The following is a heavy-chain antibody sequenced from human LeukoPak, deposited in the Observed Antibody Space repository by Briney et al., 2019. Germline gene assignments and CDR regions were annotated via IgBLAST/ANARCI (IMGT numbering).Heavy chain of an antibody. CDR2: MNPNSGNT. D-gene: IGHD6-6*01. CDR1: DYTFTSYD. J-gene: IGHJ4*02. CDR3: ERGSWGEIAGRKSFEF. Sequence: ASVKVSCKASDYTFTSYDINWVRQATGQGLEWMGWMNPNSGNTGNAQKFQGRVTMTSFTSISTAYMELNNLTSEDTAVYYCERGSWGEIAGRKSFEFWGQGSLVTVSS. V-gene: IGHV1-8*01.